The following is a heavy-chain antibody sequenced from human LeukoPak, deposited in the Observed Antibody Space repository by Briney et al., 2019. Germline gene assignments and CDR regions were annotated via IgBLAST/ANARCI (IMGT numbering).Heavy chain of an antibody. CDR1: GFTFSNYG. CDR2: ISDTGDSA. J-gene: IGHJ4*02. Sequence: GGSLRLSCAASGFTFSNYGMAWVRQAPGKGLEWVSGISDTGDSAYYADSARGRFTISRDSSKNTLYLQMNSLRAEDTAVYYCAKESYDKDFDYWGQGTLVTVSS. D-gene: IGHD3-22*01. CDR3: AKESYDKDFDY. V-gene: IGHV3-23*01.